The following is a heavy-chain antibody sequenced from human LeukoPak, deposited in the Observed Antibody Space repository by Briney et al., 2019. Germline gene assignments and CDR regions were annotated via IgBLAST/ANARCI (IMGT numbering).Heavy chain of an antibody. V-gene: IGHV4-4*07. CDR3: ARESVAVGTRYFDY. Sequence: SETLSLTCTVSGVSISGHYWTWLRQSTGKGLEWIGRLHPNEETMFNPSFKSRLTMSRDTSTNQFSLKLTSVTAADTAVYYCARESVAVGTRYFDYWGQGTLVTVSS. D-gene: IGHD4-23*01. J-gene: IGHJ4*02. CDR1: GVSISGHY. CDR2: LHPNEET.